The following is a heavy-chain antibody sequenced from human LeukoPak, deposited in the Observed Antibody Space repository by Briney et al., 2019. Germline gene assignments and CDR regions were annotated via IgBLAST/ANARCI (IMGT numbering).Heavy chain of an antibody. J-gene: IGHJ3*02. CDR3: AREAEVGATDAFDI. CDR1: GFTFNTYT. D-gene: IGHD1-26*01. Sequence: GSLRLSCAASGFTFNTYTMNWVHQAPRKGLEWVSSISSGTSYIYYADSVKGRFTISRDNAKNSLYLQMNSLRAEDTAVYYCAREAEVGATDAFDIWGQGTMVTVSS. CDR2: ISSGTSYI. V-gene: IGHV3-21*01.